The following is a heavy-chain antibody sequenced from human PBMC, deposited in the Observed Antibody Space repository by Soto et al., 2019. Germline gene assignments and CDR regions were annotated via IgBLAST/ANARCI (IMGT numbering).Heavy chain of an antibody. Sequence: PGGSLRLSCEASGFSFNRHGIHWVRQAPGKGLEWLAVISYDGSNQDYADSVKGRFSISRDNSKNTVYLQMNSLRAEDTAVYYCARDRSSTYYYYGMDLWGQGTTVTVSS. J-gene: IGHJ6*02. CDR3: ARDRSSTYYYYGMDL. V-gene: IGHV3-30-3*01. CDR1: GFSFNRHG. CDR2: ISYDGSNQ. D-gene: IGHD6-19*01.